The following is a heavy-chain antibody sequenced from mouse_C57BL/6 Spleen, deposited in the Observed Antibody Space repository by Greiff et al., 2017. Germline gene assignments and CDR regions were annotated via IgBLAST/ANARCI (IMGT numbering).Heavy chain of an antibody. CDR1: GFSLTSYG. J-gene: IGHJ4*01. D-gene: IGHD1-1*01. Sequence: VQLVESGPGLVQPSQSLSITCTVSGFSLTSYGVHWVRQSPGKGLEWLGVIWSGGSTDYNAAFISRLSISKDNSKSQVFFKMNSLQADDTAIYYCARTRYYYGSYYYAMDYWGQGTSVTVSS. CDR2: IWSGGST. V-gene: IGHV2-2*01. CDR3: ARTRYYYGSYYYAMDY.